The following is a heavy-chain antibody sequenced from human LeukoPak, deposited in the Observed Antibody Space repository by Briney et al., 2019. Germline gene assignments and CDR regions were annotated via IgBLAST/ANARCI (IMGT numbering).Heavy chain of an antibody. V-gene: IGHV1-69*04. CDR1: GYTFTSYG. J-gene: IGHJ4*02. Sequence: GASVKVSCKASGYTFTSYGISWVRQAPGQGLEWMGRIIPILGIANYAQKFQGRVTITADKSTSTAYMELSSLRSEDTAVYYCARAKGIAVADPFDYWGQGTLVTVSS. D-gene: IGHD6-19*01. CDR3: ARAKGIAVADPFDY. CDR2: IIPILGIA.